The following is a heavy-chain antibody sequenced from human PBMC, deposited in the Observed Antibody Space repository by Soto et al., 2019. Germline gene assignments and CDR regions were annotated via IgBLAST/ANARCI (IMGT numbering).Heavy chain of an antibody. D-gene: IGHD3-3*01. CDR3: ARRSRDFWSGYRYNWFDP. CDR1: GGSISSSSYY. Sequence: SETLSLTCTVSGGSISSSSYYWGWIRQPPGKGLEWIGSIYYSGSTYYNPSLKSRVTISVDTSKNQFSLKLSSVTAADTAVYYCARRSRDFWSGYRYNWFDPWGQGTLVTVSS. V-gene: IGHV4-39*01. J-gene: IGHJ5*02. CDR2: IYYSGST.